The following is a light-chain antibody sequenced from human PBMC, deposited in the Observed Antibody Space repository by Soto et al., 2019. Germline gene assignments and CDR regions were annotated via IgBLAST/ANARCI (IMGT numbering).Light chain of an antibody. CDR1: QSVSSSY. J-gene: IGKJ3*01. V-gene: IGKV3-20*01. CDR2: GAS. Sequence: EIVLTQSPGTLSLSPGERATVSCRASQSVSSSYLAWYQQKPGQAPRLLIYGASSRATGIPDRFSGSGSGTDFTLTVSRLEPEDFAVYYCQQYGSSPFTFGPGTKADIK. CDR3: QQYGSSPFT.